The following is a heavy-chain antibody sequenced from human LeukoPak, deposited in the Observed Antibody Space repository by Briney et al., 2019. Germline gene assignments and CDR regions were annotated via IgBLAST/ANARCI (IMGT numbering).Heavy chain of an antibody. CDR1: GFTFRNYA. CDR2: ISGSGGST. V-gene: IGHV3-23*01. CDR3: TKGTRWLPFDY. J-gene: IGHJ4*02. D-gene: IGHD5-18*01. Sequence: GGSLRLSCAVSGFTFRNYAMSWARQAPGKGLEWVSAISGSGGSTYYADSVKGRFTISRDNSKNTLYLQMNSLRAEDTAVYYCTKGTRWLPFDYWGQGTLVTVSS.